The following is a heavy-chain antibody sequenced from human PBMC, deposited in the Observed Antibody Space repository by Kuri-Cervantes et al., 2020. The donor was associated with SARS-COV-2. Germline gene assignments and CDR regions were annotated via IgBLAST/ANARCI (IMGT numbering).Heavy chain of an antibody. CDR1: GYIFTTYH. D-gene: IGHD5-12*01. CDR2: INPGIGST. V-gene: IGHV1-46*01. Sequence: ASVKVSCKASGYIFTTYHIHWVRQAPGQGLEWMAIINPGIGSTTYAQKFQGRVTVTRDTSTSTVYMELSSLRSDDTAVYYCARTDVDIVAEMERDEYYYYGMDVWGQGTTVTVSS. J-gene: IGHJ6*02. CDR3: ARTDVDIVAEMERDEYYYYGMDV.